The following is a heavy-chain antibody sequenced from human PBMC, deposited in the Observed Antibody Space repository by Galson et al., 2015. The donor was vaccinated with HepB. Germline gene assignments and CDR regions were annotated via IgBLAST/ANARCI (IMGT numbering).Heavy chain of an antibody. D-gene: IGHD6-19*01. Sequence: SPRLSCAASGFTLSSYAIHWVRQAPGKGLEWVTVISYDGRTQNYADSVMGRFTISRDNSKDTVYLQMSSLRADDTAVYYCARDSGDVSGWYAGRGGFDYWGEGALVFVSS. V-gene: IGHV3-30*03. CDR1: GFTLSSYA. CDR3: ARDSGDVSGWYAGRGGFDY. J-gene: IGHJ4*02. CDR2: ISYDGRTQ.